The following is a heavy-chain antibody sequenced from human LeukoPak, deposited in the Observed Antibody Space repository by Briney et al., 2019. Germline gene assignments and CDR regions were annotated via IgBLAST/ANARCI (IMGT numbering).Heavy chain of an antibody. Sequence: ASVKVSCKASGYTFTGYYMHWVRQAPGPGLEWMGRINPNSGGTNYAQKFQGRVTMTRDTSISTAYMELSRLRSDDTAVYYCARDLQWGAIVATPRHNWFDPWGQGTLVTVSS. V-gene: IGHV1-2*06. D-gene: IGHD5-12*01. CDR2: INPNSGGT. CDR1: GYTFTGYY. J-gene: IGHJ5*02. CDR3: ARDLQWGAIVATPRHNWFDP.